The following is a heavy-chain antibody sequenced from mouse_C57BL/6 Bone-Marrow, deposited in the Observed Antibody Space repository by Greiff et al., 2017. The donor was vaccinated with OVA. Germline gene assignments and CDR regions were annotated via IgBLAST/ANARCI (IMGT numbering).Heavy chain of an antibody. CDR1: GYTFTSYW. CDR2: IDPSDSYT. D-gene: IGHD3-2*02. CDR3: ARWAAQATWFAY. V-gene: IGHV1-69*01. Sequence: QVQLQQPGAELVMPGASVKLSCKASGYTFTSYWMHWVKQRPGQGLEWIGEIDPSDSYTNYNQKFKGKSTFTVDKSSSTAYMQLSSLTSEDSAVYYCARWAAQATWFAYWGQGTLVTVSA. J-gene: IGHJ3*01.